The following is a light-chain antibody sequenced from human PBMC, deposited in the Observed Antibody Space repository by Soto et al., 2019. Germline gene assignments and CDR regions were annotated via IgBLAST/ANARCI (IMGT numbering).Light chain of an antibody. Sequence: IVLTQSPATLSLSPGERATLSCRAKQTVNTYLSWYQHKPGQAPRLLIYGASNRATGIPARFSGSGSGTDFTLTISSREPEDYAVYYCQQRYNWLTFGGGTKVEIK. V-gene: IGKV3-11*01. CDR2: GAS. J-gene: IGKJ4*01. CDR3: QQRYNWLT. CDR1: QTVNTY.